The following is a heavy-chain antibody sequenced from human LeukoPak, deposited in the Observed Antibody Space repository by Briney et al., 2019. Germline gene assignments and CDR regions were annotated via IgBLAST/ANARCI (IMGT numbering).Heavy chain of an antibody. V-gene: IGHV4-59*12. CDR2: IYYSGST. CDR1: GGSISSYY. D-gene: IGHD3-22*01. Sequence: SETLSLTCTVSGGSISSYYWSWIRQPPGKGLEWIGYIYYSGSTNYNPSLKSRVTISVDTSKNQFSLKLSSVTAADTAVYYCARAAGAESYYDSSGYYSYYYYMDVWGKGTTVTVSS. J-gene: IGHJ6*03. CDR3: ARAAGAESYYDSSGYYSYYYYMDV.